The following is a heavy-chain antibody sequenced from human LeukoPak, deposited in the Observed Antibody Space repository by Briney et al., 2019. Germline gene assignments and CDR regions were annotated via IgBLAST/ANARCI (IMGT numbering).Heavy chain of an antibody. V-gene: IGHV3-23*01. J-gene: IGHJ4*02. D-gene: IGHD1-26*01. Sequence: GGSLRLSCAASGFSFSSYAMSWVRQAPGKGLDWVSHISGSDGSTYYADSVKGRFTISRDNSKNTLYLQMNSLRAEDTAVYYCAKEDHSGSYYYFDYWGQGALVTVSS. CDR1: GFSFSSYA. CDR3: AKEDHSGSYYYFDY. CDR2: ISGSDGST.